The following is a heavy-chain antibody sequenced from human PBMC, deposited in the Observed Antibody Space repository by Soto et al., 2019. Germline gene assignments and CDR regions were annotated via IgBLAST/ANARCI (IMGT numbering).Heavy chain of an antibody. V-gene: IGHV4-31*03. D-gene: IGHD2-2*01. CDR1: GGSISVGVYY. J-gene: IGHJ4*02. Sequence: QVQLQESGPGLVKLSKTLSLPCPVFGGSISVGVYYWNWFRQLPGKGPEWIGYTYHTGNTYYNPSLESRVTISVDPSKNQFSLRLSSVTAADTAVYYCARIGNPDASLYFDYWGQGTLVTVSS. CDR3: ARIGNPDASLYFDY. CDR2: TYHTGNT.